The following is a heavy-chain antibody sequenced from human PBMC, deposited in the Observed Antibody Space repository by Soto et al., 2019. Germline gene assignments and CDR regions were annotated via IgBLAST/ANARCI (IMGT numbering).Heavy chain of an antibody. CDR1: GFTLTDYY. J-gene: IGHJ2*01. D-gene: IGHD1-20*01. Sequence: GGSLRLSCAAVGFTLTDYYMDWVRQVPGKGLEWVGSSRNKGNGFITEYAASVRCRFTMSRDDSTNSLDLQMNVLRTEDTAVYFGVKNNGRNRYVDXWGRGTMVTVSX. V-gene: IGHV3-72*01. CDR3: VKNNGRNRYVDX. CDR2: SRNKGNGFIT.